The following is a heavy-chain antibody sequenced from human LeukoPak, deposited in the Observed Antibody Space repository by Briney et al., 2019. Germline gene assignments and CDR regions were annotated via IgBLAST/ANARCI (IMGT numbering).Heavy chain of an antibody. CDR2: IYYSGST. J-gene: IGHJ5*02. D-gene: IGHD3-22*01. CDR3: ARVTTMIDNWFDP. Sequence: SETLSLTCTVSGGSISSHYWSWIRQPPGKGLEWIGYIYYSGSTYYNPSLKSRVTISVDTSKNQFSLKLSSVTAADTAVYYCARVTTMIDNWFDPWGQGTLVTVSS. CDR1: GGSISSHY. V-gene: IGHV4-59*11.